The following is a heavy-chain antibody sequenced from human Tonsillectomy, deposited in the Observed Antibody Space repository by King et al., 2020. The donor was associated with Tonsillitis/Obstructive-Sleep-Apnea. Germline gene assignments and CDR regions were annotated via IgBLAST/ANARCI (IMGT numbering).Heavy chain of an antibody. CDR3: ARVSLPFTIFSGYHFDS. Sequence: VQLVESGGGVVQPGKSLRLSCAASGFVFYTYTIHWVRQAPGKGLEWVAVISYDGSDKSYADSVKGRFTISRDNSKNTLYLQMNSLRPEDTAVYYCARVSLPFTIFSGYHFDSWGQGTLVTVSS. CDR2: ISYDGSDK. D-gene: IGHD3-3*01. CDR1: GFVFYTYT. V-gene: IGHV3-30*04. J-gene: IGHJ4*02.